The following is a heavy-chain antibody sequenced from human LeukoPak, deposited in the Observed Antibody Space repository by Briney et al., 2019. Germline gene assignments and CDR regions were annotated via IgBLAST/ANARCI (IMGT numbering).Heavy chain of an antibody. V-gene: IGHV3-30*18. CDR2: ISYDGSNK. J-gene: IGHJ4*02. CDR1: GFTFSSYG. D-gene: IGHD3-16*02. CDR3: AKGRGQSYPHYYFDS. Sequence: GGSLRLSCAASGFTFSSYGMHWVRKAPGKGLEWVAVISYDGSNKYYADSVKGRFTISRDNSKNTLYLQMNSLRPEDTAVYYCAKGRGQSYPHYYFDSWGQGTLVTVSS.